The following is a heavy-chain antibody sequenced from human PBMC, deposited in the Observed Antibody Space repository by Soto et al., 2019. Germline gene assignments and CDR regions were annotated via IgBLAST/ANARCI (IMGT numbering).Heavy chain of an antibody. CDR3: PGDSSSAWGSGSYSDF. Sequence: GGSLRLSCAASGFTFSSYWMSWVRQAPGKGLEWVANIKQDGSETYYVDSVKGRFTIPRDNAKNSLYLQMNSLRAEDKAVYNCPGDSSSAWGSGSYSDFWGQGTLVTVSS. CDR2: IKQDGSET. J-gene: IGHJ4*02. CDR1: GFTFSSYW. V-gene: IGHV3-7*03. D-gene: IGHD3-10*01.